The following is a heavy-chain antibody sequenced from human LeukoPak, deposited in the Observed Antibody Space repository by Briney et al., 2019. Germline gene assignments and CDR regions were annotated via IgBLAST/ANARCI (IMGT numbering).Heavy chain of an antibody. V-gene: IGHV4-59*01. CDR2: IYYSEST. J-gene: IGHJ1*01. CDR3: ARVEAKSSSWPEYFQH. CDR1: GGSISSYY. D-gene: IGHD6-13*01. Sequence: SETLSLTCTVSGGSISSYYWSWIRQPPGKGLEWIGYIYYSESTNYNPSLKSRVTISVDTSKNQFSLKLSSVTAADTAVYYCARVEAKSSSWPEYFQHWGQGTLVTVSS.